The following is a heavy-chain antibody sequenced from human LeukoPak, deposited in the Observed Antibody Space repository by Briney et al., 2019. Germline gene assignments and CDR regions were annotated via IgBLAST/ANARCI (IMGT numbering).Heavy chain of an antibody. V-gene: IGHV4-59*12. Sequence: SETLSLTCTVSGGSISSYHWSWIRQPPGKGLEWIGYIYYSGSTNYNPSLKSRVTISVDKSKNQFSLKLSSVTAADTAVYYCAREIVVVPAAIPWFDPWGQGTLVTVSS. CDR1: GGSISSYH. J-gene: IGHJ5*02. D-gene: IGHD2-2*02. CDR3: AREIVVVPAAIPWFDP. CDR2: IYYSGST.